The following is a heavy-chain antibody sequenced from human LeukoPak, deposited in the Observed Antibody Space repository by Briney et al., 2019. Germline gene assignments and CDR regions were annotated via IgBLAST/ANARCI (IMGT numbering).Heavy chain of an antibody. CDR2: ISYDGSNK. V-gene: IGHV3-30*18. J-gene: IGHJ3*02. Sequence: HPGGSLRLSCEASGFTFSSYGMHWVRQAPGKGLEWVAVISYDGSNKYYADSVKGRFTISRDNSTNTLYLQMNSLRAEDTAVYYCAKAKQQLPLSPDAFDIWGQGTMVTVSS. D-gene: IGHD6-13*01. CDR1: GFTFSSYG. CDR3: AKAKQQLPLSPDAFDI.